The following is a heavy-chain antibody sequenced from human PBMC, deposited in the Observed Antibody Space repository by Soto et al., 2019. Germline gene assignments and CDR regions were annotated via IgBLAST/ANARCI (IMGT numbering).Heavy chain of an antibody. D-gene: IGHD1-26*01. CDR1: GYTFSDYW. CDR2: INHDGSET. CDR3: ARARWELLNKALDV. J-gene: IGHJ3*01. V-gene: IGHV3-7*01. Sequence: AGGSLRLSCAASGYTFSDYWMSWVRQAPGKGLEWVANINHDGSETDYVDSLKGRFSISRDNARNSLYLQINSLRADDTALYYCARARWELLNKALDVWGQGTVVTVSS.